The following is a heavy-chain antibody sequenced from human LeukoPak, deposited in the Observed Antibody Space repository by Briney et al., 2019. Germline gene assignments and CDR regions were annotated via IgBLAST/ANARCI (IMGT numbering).Heavy chain of an antibody. CDR3: LTDFYSGVSGRPFAF. V-gene: IGHV1-69-2*01. J-gene: IGHJ4*02. Sequence: ASVKSSCKPSGYTFTDYHLNWVKQAPGKGLEWVGHIDPENGATRYAARFRGRVTMTADTSADIVHLELSSLTSDDTAVYYCLTDFYSGVSGRPFAFWGQGTLVTVSS. CDR1: GYTFTDYH. D-gene: IGHD6-19*01. CDR2: IDPENGAT.